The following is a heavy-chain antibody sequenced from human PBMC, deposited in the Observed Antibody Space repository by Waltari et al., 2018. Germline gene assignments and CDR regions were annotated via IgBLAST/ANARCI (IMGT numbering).Heavy chain of an antibody. J-gene: IGHJ2*01. CDR2: IYYSGST. Sequence: QLQLQESGPGLVKPSETLSLTCTVSGCSISSSSSYWGWIRQPPGKGLEWIGSIYYSGSTYYNPSLKSRVTISVDTSKNQFSLKLSSVTAADTAVYYCARHPAMTIMLWYFDLWGRGTLVTVSS. CDR3: ARHPAMTIMLWYFDL. V-gene: IGHV4-39*01. CDR1: GCSISSSSSY. D-gene: IGHD2-8*01.